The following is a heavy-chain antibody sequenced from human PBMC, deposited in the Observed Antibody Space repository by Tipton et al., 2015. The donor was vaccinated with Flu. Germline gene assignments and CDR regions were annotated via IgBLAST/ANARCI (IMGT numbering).Heavy chain of an antibody. Sequence: SLRLSCEASEFNMDSIAMSWVRQAPGKGLEWVANIKQDESERYYVDSVKGRFTISRDNAKNSLFLQMNSLRAEDTAVYYCTARYCSGGSCYSDDFFDYWGQGTLVTVSS. J-gene: IGHJ4*02. V-gene: IGHV3-7*01. CDR2: IKQDESER. CDR3: TARYCSGGSCYSDDFFDY. D-gene: IGHD2-15*01. CDR1: EFNMDSIA.